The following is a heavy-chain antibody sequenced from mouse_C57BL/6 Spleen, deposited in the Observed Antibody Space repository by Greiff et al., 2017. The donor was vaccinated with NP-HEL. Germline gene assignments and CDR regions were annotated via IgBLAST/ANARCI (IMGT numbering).Heavy chain of an antibody. Sequence: VQLQQPGAELVRPGSSVKLSCKASGYTFTSYWMDWVKQRPGQGLEWIGIIYPSYSETHYNQKFKAKAKLTVDKSSRTAYMQLSSLTSEDSAVYYCARFGYPAWFAYWGQGTLVNVSA. CDR2: IYPSYSET. D-gene: IGHD2-2*01. CDR1: GYTFTSYW. V-gene: IGHV1-61*01. CDR3: ARFGYPAWFAY. J-gene: IGHJ3*01.